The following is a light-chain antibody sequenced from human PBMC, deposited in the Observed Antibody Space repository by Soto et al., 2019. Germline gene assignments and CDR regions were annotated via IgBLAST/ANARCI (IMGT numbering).Light chain of an antibody. V-gene: IGKV3-11*01. J-gene: IGKJ5*01. CDR2: DAS. CDR1: QSVYSY. CDR3: QQRSNWPIT. Sequence: EIVLTQSPATLSLSPGERATLSCRASQSVYSYLAWYQQKPGQAPRLPIYDASNRATGIPARFRGSGSGTDFTLTISSLEPEDFAVYYCQQRSNWPITFGQGTRLEIK.